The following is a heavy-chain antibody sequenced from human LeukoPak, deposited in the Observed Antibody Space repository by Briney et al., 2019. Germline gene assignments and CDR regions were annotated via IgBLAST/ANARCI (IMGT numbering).Heavy chain of an antibody. CDR2: ISYDGSNK. D-gene: IGHD2-21*02. V-gene: IGHV3-30*18. CDR1: GFTFSSYG. J-gene: IGHJ3*02. CDR3: AKETLSGDSFAGGAFDI. Sequence: GGSLRLSCAASGFTFSSYGMHWVRQAPGKGLEWVAVISYDGSNKYYADSVKGRFTTSRDNSKNTLYLQMNSLRAEDTAVYYCAKETLSGDSFAGGAFDIWGQGTMVTVSS.